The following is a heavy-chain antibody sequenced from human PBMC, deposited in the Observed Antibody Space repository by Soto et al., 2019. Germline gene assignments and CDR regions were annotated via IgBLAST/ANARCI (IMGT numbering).Heavy chain of an antibody. CDR3: ARERMWLRNLYAHYYSSDYAFDI. Sequence: QVQLVQSGAEVKKPGASVKVSCKASGYTFTSYYMHWVRQAPGQGLEWMGIINPSGGSTSYAQKFQARVTMTRDTSTSTVYMELSSLRSEDTAVYYCARERMWLRNLYAHYYSSDYAFDIWCQGTMVTVSS. V-gene: IGHV1-46*01. CDR1: GYTFTSYY. CDR2: INPSGGST. J-gene: IGHJ3*02. D-gene: IGHD3-22*01.